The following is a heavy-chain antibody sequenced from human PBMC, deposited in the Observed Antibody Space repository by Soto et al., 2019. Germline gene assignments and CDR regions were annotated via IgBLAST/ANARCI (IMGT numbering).Heavy chain of an antibody. V-gene: IGHV4-34*01. Sequence: SETLSLTCGVSGSPFTPYWLNWIRQPTGEGREWILEVNHGGTTSYSASFKSRDTISLDTSTIQFSLHLTAMTAADTAVYFCARGWGATGYTSGWQRVAYYNSALDVWGQGTAVTVSS. J-gene: IGHJ6*02. CDR2: VNHGGTT. D-gene: IGHD6-19*01. CDR3: ARGWGATGYTSGWQRVAYYNSALDV. CDR1: GSPFTPYW.